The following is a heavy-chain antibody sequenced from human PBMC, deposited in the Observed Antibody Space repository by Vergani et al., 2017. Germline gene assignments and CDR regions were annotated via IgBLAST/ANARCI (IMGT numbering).Heavy chain of an antibody. CDR3: VRESAFWRDTGCYSSYFDY. J-gene: IGHJ4*02. Sequence: EVHLVESGGVVVQSGGSLRLSCAASGFTLSDFFMHWVRQGPGQGLEWVSLINREASTSYYADAVRGRFTISRDNNKNSLLLQLDSLRPEDTALYYCVRESAFWRDTGCYSSYFDYWGQGTLVTVSS. D-gene: IGHD2-15*01. V-gene: IGHV3-43D*03. CDR1: GFTLSDFF. CDR2: INREASTS.